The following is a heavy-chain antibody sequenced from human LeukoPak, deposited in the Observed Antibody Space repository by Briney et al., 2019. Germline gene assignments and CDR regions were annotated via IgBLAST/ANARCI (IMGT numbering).Heavy chain of an antibody. Sequence: GSLRLSCAASGFTFSSYTMHWVRQAPGKGLGWIGSVYYSGSTYYNPSLKSRVTISVDTSKNQFSLKLSSVTAADTAVYYCARNMTTVAGGAFDIWGQGTMVTVSS. CDR3: ARNMTTVAGGAFDI. J-gene: IGHJ3*02. CDR1: GFTFSSYTMH. V-gene: IGHV4-59*05. CDR2: VYYSGST. D-gene: IGHD4-23*01.